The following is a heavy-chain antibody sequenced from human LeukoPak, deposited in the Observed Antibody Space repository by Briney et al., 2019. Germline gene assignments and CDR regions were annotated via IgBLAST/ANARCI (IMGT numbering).Heavy chain of an antibody. J-gene: IGHJ4*02. V-gene: IGHV3-30*04. D-gene: IGHD2-21*02. CDR2: ISYDGSIK. CDR3: ARGTSELPFSHIVVVTASHDY. CDR1: GFTFSSYA. Sequence: PGRSLRLSCAASGFTFSSYAMHWVRQAPGKGLEWVAVISYDGSIKYYADSVKGRFTISRDNSKNTLYLQMNSLRAEDTAVYYCARGTSELPFSHIVVVTASHDYWGQGTLVTVSS.